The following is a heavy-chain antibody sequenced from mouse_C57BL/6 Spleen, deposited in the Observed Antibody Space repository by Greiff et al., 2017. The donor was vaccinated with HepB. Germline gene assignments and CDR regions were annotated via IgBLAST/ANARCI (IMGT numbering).Heavy chain of an antibody. J-gene: IGHJ2*01. D-gene: IGHD3-3*01. Sequence: VQLQQPGAELVRPGTSVKLSCKASGYTFTSYWMHWVKQRPGQGLEWIGVIDPSDSYTNYNQKFKGKATLTVDTSSSTAYMQLSSLTSEDSAVYYCAREGRGPRGDYFDDWGQGTTLTVSS. V-gene: IGHV1-59*01. CDR2: IDPSDSYT. CDR3: AREGRGPRGDYFDD. CDR1: GYTFTSYW.